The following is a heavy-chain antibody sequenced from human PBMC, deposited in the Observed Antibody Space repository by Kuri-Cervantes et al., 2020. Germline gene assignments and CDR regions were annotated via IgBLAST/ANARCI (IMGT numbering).Heavy chain of an antibody. V-gene: IGHV1-69*05. Sequence: SVKVSCKASGGTFSSYAISWVRQAPGQGLEWMGGIIPIFGTANYAQKFQGRVTITTDESTSTAYMELSSLRSEDTAVYYCARGPWSSSWQPYYYYYYMDVWGKGTTVTVSS. CDR1: GGTFSSYA. CDR3: ARGPWSSSWQPYYYYYYMDV. J-gene: IGHJ6*03. CDR2: IIPIFGTA. D-gene: IGHD6-13*01.